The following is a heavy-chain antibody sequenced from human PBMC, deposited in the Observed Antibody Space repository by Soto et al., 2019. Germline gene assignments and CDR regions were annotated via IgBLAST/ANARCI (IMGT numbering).Heavy chain of an antibody. CDR1: GFTLSGRS. CDR3: ARGWFGPDV. J-gene: IGHJ6*04. CDR2: IDNAGTDS. D-gene: IGHD3-10*01. V-gene: IGHV3-74*01. Sequence: EVQLVESGGGLVQPGGSLRLSCAASGFTLSGRSMHWVRQAPGKGLVWVSGIDNAGTDSTYADSMKGRFTSSRDNAKKMLYLQMNSLRVEDTAVYYCARGWFGPDVWGKGTTVTVSS.